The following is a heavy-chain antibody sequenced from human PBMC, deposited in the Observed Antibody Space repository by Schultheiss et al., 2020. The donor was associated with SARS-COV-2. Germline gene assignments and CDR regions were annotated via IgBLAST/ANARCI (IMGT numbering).Heavy chain of an antibody. CDR1: GGSFSGYY. CDR2: IYYSGST. J-gene: IGHJ3*02. D-gene: IGHD5-12*01. CDR3: ARVRVVATSADAFDI. V-gene: IGHV4-59*01. Sequence: SQTLSLTCAVYGGSFSGYYWSWIRQPPGKGLEWIGYIYYSGSTYYNPSLKSRVTISVDTSKNQFSLKLSSVTAADTAVYYCARVRVVATSADAFDIWGQGTMVTVSS.